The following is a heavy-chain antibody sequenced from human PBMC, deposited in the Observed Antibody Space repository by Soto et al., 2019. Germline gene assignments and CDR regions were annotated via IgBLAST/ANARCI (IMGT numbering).Heavy chain of an antibody. V-gene: IGHV1-46*01. D-gene: IGHD2-15*01. CDR3: ARGGIVVVVAANDDAFDI. J-gene: IGHJ3*02. Sequence: ASVKVSCKASGYTFTSYYMHWVRQAPGQGLEWMGIINPSGGSTSYAQKFQGRVTMTRNTSTSTVYMELSRLRSEYTAVYYCARGGIVVVVAANDDAFDIWGQGTMVTVSS. CDR2: INPSGGST. CDR1: GYTFTSYY.